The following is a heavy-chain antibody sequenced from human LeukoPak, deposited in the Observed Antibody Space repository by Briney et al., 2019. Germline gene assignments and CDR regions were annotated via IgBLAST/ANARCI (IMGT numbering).Heavy chain of an antibody. J-gene: IGHJ4*02. D-gene: IGHD6-19*01. CDR3: ARNGVAGTFDY. CDR2: IDSDGSST. CDR1: GFTFSSYW. Sequence: GGSLRLSCAASGFTFSSYWMYWVRQAPGKGLVWVSRIDSDGSSTNYADSVKGRFTISRDNAKNTLHLQMNSLRAEDTAVYHCARNGVAGTFDYWGQGTLVTVSS. V-gene: IGHV3-74*01.